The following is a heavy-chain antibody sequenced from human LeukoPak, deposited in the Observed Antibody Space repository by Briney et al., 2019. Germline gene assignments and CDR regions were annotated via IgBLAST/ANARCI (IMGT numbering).Heavy chain of an antibody. Sequence: GGSLRLSCAASGFTVSSNYMSWIRQAPGKGLEWVAFVRYDESTKFYADSVKGRFTISRDNSKTTLYLQMNSLRDEDTAVYYCTKDVPVAYFDYWGQGTLVTVSP. V-gene: IGHV3-30*02. CDR2: VRYDESTK. CDR3: TKDVPVAYFDY. D-gene: IGHD2-2*01. CDR1: GFTVSSNY. J-gene: IGHJ4*02.